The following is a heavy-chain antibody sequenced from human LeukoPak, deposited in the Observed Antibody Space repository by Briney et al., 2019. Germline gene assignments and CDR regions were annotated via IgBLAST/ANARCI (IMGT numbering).Heavy chain of an antibody. CDR2: IIPIFGTA. CDR3: ARGSVVTPYYYYYYMDV. CDR1: GGTFSSYA. J-gene: IGHJ6*03. Sequence: RASVKVSCKASGGTFSSYAISWVRQAPGQGLEWMGGIIPIFGTANYAQKFQGRVTITTDESTSTAYMELSSLRSEDTAVYYCARGSVVTPYYYYYYMDVWGKGTTVTVSS. D-gene: IGHD4-23*01. V-gene: IGHV1-69*05.